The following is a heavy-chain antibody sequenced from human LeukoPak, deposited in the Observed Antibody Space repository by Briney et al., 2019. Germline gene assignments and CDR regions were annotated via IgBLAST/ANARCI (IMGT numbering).Heavy chain of an antibody. J-gene: IGHJ4*02. D-gene: IGHD4-23*01. CDR2: INNDGGDK. V-gene: IGHV3-7*01. Sequence: PGGSLRLSCAASGFTSNMYRMTWVRQAPGEGLESGAYINNDGGDKYYADSVKGRFTVSRDNVKNSLYLQMNSLRAEDTAVYYCARDAGYGGNSDDWGQGTLVTVSS. CDR1: GFTSNMYR. CDR3: ARDAGYGGNSDD.